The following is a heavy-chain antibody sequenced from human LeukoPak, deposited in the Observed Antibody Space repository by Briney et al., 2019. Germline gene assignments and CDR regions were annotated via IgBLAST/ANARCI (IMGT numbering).Heavy chain of an antibody. CDR2: INHSGST. J-gene: IGHJ4*02. V-gene: IGHV4-34*01. CDR3: ARRSLWFGELTYRY. CDR1: GGSFSGYY. Sequence: SETLSLTCAVYGGSFSGYYWSWIRQPPGKGLEWIGEINHSGSTNYNPSLKSRVTISVDTSKNQFSLKLSSVTAADTAVYYCARRSLWFGELTYRYWGQGTLVTVSS. D-gene: IGHD3-10*01.